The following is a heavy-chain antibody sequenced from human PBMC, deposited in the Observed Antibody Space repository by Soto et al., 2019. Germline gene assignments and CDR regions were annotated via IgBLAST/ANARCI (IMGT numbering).Heavy chain of an antibody. D-gene: IGHD1-20*01. J-gene: IGHJ4*02. CDR3: ARRITSSFDY. Sequence: EVQLLEYGGGLVPPGGSLRLACVASGFTFSIYNMNWVRQAPGKGLEWVSVITGSGDYTNYGDSVKDRFTISRDNSKNTLYLQMNSLRAEDTAVYFCARRITSSFDYWGQGTLVIVSS. V-gene: IGHV3-23*01. CDR2: ITGSGDYT. CDR1: GFTFSIYN.